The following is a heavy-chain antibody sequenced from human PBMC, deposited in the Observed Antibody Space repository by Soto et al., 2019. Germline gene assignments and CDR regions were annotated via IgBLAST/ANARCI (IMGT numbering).Heavy chain of an antibody. D-gene: IGHD3-22*01. V-gene: IGHV4-31*03. CDR3: ASTYYTGSSGPFDY. Sequence: SSETLSLTCTVSGDSISSGGYYWSWIRQHPGKGLEWIGYIYYSGTTYYNPSLESRVTISADTSENQFSLKVNSVTVADTAGYYCASTYYTGSSGPFDYWGQGTLVTVSS. J-gene: IGHJ4*02. CDR2: IYYSGTT. CDR1: GDSISSGGYY.